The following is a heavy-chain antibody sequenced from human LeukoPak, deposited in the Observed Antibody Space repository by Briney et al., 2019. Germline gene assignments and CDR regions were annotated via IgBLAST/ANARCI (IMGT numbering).Heavy chain of an antibody. CDR3: ARDDASSSFTY. CDR2: IKPDGSQR. J-gene: IGHJ4*02. D-gene: IGHD3-16*01. Sequence: SGGSLRLSCAASGFRFRDYWMDWLRQAPGMGLEWVASIKPDGSQRDYVDSAKGRFTISRDNAQNSLYLQMNSLRVEDTAVYYCARDDASSSFTYWGQGALVTVSS. CDR1: GFRFRDYW. V-gene: IGHV3-7*01.